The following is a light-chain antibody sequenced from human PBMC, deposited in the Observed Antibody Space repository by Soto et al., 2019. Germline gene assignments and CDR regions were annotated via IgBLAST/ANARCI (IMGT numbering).Light chain of an antibody. CDR3: QQYNSYSYT. CDR2: KAS. Sequence: DIQMTQSPSTLSASVGDRVTITCRASQSISSWLAWYQQKPGKAPKLLIYKASSLESGVPSRFSGSGSGTEFTLPISSLQPDDFAAYYCQQYNSYSYTFGQGTQLEIK. CDR1: QSISSW. V-gene: IGKV1-5*03. J-gene: IGKJ2*01.